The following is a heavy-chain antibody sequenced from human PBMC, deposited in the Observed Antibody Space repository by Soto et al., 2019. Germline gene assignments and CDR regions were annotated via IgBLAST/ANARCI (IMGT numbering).Heavy chain of an antibody. J-gene: IGHJ4*02. CDR1: GFTFSNYA. D-gene: IGHD4-17*01. V-gene: IGHV3-30*18. CDR2: ISSDGSEK. CDR3: ANSRTTLTTGFDF. Sequence: GGSLRPSCVASGFTFSNYAMHWVRQAPGKGLGWVAVISSDGSEKYYLASVRDRFNISRDNSKNTLYLQMNNLRPEDTAMYYCANSRTTLTTGFDFWGQGALVTVSS.